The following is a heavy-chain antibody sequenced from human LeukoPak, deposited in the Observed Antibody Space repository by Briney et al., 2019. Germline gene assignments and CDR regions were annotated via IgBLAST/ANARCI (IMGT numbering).Heavy chain of an antibody. CDR2: ISSSSSYI. Sequence: GGSLRLSCAASGFTFSSYSMNWVRKAPGKGLEWVSSISSSSSYIYYADSVKGRFTISRDNAKNSLYLQMNSLRAEDTAVYYCARGAHNWFDPWGQGTLVTVSS. CDR1: GFTFSSYS. CDR3: ARGAHNWFDP. V-gene: IGHV3-21*01. J-gene: IGHJ5*02.